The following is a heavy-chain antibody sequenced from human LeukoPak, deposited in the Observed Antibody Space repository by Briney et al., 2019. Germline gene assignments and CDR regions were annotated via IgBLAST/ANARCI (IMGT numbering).Heavy chain of an antibody. CDR2: INHSGST. Sequence: SETLSLTCAVYGGSFSGYYWSWIRQPPGKGLEWIGEINHSGSTNYNPSLKSRVSMSRDTAKNQFSLNLSSVTAADTAVYYCARVGVTADFDYWGQGTLVTVSS. J-gene: IGHJ4*02. V-gene: IGHV4-34*01. D-gene: IGHD1-26*01. CDR3: ARVGVTADFDY. CDR1: GGSFSGYY.